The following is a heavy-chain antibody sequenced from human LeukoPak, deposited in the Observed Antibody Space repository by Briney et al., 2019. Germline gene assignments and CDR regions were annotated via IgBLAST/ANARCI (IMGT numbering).Heavy chain of an antibody. CDR2: IRYDGSNK. CDR3: AKPMTTVTTHPLPLDY. Sequence: PGGSLRLSCAASGFTFSSYGMHWVRQAPGKGLEWVAFIRYDGSNKYYADSVKGRFTISRDNSKNTLYLQMNSLRAEDTAVYYCAKPMTTVTTHPLPLDYWGQGTLVTVSS. J-gene: IGHJ4*02. CDR1: GFTFSSYG. V-gene: IGHV3-30*02. D-gene: IGHD4-17*01.